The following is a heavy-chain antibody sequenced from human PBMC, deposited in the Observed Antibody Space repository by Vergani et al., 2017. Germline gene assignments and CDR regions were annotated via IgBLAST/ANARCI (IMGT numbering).Heavy chain of an antibody. V-gene: IGHV4-61*02. CDR3: AGGGGSYYLLDY. D-gene: IGHD1-26*01. Sequence: QVQLQESGPGLVKPSQTLSLTCTVSGGSISSGSYYWSWIRQPAGKGLEWIGRIYTSGSTNYNPSLKRRVTISVDTSKNQFSLKRSSVTAADTAVYYGAGGGGSYYLLDYWGQGTLVTVSS. J-gene: IGHJ4*02. CDR1: GGSISSGSYY. CDR2: IYTSGST.